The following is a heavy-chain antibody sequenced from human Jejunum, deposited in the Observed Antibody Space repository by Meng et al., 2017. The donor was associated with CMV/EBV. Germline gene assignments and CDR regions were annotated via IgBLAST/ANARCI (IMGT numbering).Heavy chain of an antibody. V-gene: IGHV3-53*01. CDR2: ICTGDTT. CDR3: AVGYDSRKVAY. J-gene: IGHJ4*02. D-gene: IGHD3-3*01. CDR1: GFTVTITH. Sequence: SWVASGFTVTITHMSWVRQSPGKGLEWVSAICTGDTTHYADFARGRFTISRDPSKNTVFLEMNSLRVEDTALYYCAVGYDSRKVAYWGQGTVVTVSS.